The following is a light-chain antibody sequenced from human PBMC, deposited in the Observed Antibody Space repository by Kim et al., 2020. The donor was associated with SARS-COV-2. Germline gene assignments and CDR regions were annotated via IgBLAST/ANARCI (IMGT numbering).Light chain of an antibody. CDR1: SLRSYY. CDR2: GKN. J-gene: IGLJ2*01. CDR3: SSRDSSTNHLGVI. Sequence: GQTVRITCKGDSLRSYYASWYRQKPGQGPILVIYGKNNRHSGIPDRFSGSSSGNTASLTITGAQAEDEADYYCSSRDSSTNHLGVIFGGGTQLTVL. V-gene: IGLV3-19*01.